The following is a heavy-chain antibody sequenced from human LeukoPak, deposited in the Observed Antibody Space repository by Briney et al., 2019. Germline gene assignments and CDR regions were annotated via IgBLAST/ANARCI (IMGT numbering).Heavy chain of an antibody. D-gene: IGHD3-22*01. Sequence: PSETLSLTCTVSGVSISGHYWSWIRQPPGNGLEWIGFVYHSGRTRYNPSLHSRVTISADTSKNHLSLKLTSVTAADTAVYYCARLLDNDSSGDPDTFDMWGQGIKVTVSS. CDR1: GVSISGHY. CDR2: VYHSGRT. V-gene: IGHV4-59*11. J-gene: IGHJ3*02. CDR3: ARLLDNDSSGDPDTFDM.